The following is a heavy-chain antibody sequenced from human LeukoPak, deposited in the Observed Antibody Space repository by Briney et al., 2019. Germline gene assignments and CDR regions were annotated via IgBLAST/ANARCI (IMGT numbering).Heavy chain of an antibody. J-gene: IGHJ5*02. D-gene: IGHD4-23*01. V-gene: IGHV4-39*01. CDR1: GGSISSNTHY. CDR3: ARRGYGGFLDWFDL. Sequence: PSETLSLTCTVSGGSISSNTHYWGWIRQPPGKGLEWIVSIYYSGSTYYNPSLKSRVSISVDTSKNQFSLKLSSVTAADTAVYYCARRGYGGFLDWFDLWGQGILVTVPS. CDR2: IYYSGST.